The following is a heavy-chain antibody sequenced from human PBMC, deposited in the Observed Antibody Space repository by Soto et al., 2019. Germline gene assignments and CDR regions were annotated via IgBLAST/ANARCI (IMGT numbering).Heavy chain of an antibody. V-gene: IGHV1-69*02. Sequence: QVQLVQSGAEVKKPGSSVKVSCKASGGTFSSYTISWVRQAPGQGLEWRGRIIPLLGIANYAQKFQGRVTITADKSTSTAYMELSSLRSEDTAVYYCARDSRGIAAAGLDYWGQGTLVTVSS. J-gene: IGHJ4*02. CDR2: IIPLLGIA. D-gene: IGHD6-13*01. CDR1: GGTFSSYT. CDR3: ARDSRGIAAAGLDY.